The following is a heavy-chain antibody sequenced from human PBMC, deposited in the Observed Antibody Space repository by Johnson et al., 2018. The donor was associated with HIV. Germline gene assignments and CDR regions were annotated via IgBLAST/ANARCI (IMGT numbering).Heavy chain of an antibody. CDR3: AGRSSAWYEDAFDI. D-gene: IGHD6-19*01. CDR1: GLSFSNFG. J-gene: IGHJ3*02. V-gene: IGHV3-30*03. Sequence: QVQLVESGGGLVQPGGSLRLSCAASGLSFSNFGIHWVRQAPGKGPEWVAVISFDGNLKKYADSVKGRFTISRDNSKNTLYLQMSSLRAEDTAVYYCAGRSSAWYEDAFDIWGQGTMVTVSS. CDR2: ISFDGNLK.